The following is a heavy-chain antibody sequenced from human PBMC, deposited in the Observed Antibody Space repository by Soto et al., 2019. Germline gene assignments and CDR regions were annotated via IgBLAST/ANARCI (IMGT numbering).Heavy chain of an antibody. J-gene: IGHJ4*02. V-gene: IGHV1-8*01. Sequence: ASVKVSCKASGYTFTSYDINWVRQATGQGLEWMGWMNPNRGNTGYAQKFQGRVTMTRNTSISTAYMELSSLRSEDTAVYYCARGAEAYYDTSDYWGQGTLVTVSS. D-gene: IGHD3-22*01. CDR2: MNPNRGNT. CDR3: ARGAEAYYDTSDY. CDR1: GYTFTSYD.